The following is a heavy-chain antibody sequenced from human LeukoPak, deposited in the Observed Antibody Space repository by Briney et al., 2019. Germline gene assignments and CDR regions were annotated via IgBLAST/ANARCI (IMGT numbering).Heavy chain of an antibody. CDR2: IYYSGST. D-gene: IGHD6-6*01. CDR3: ASHRDPHSSSYAFDI. Sequence: TSETLSLTCTVSGGSISSSSYYWGWIRQPPGKGLEWIGSIYYSGSTYYNPSLKSRVTISVDTSKNQFSLKLSSVTAADTAVYYCASHRDPHSSSYAFDIWGQGTMVTVSS. J-gene: IGHJ3*02. CDR1: GGSISSSSYY. V-gene: IGHV4-39*07.